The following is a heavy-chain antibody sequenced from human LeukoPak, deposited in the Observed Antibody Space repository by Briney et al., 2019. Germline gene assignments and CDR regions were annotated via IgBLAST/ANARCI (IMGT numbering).Heavy chain of an antibody. CDR3: AKLRSGTTGNVEI. CDR2: ISGSGGNT. Sequence: GGSLRLSCAASGFTSSSYAMSWVRQAPGKGLEWVSAISGSGGNTYYADSVKGRFTISRDNSKNALYLQMNSLRAEDSAAYYCAKLRSGTTGNVEIWGQGTMVTVSS. J-gene: IGHJ3*02. CDR1: GFTSSSYA. D-gene: IGHD1-26*01. V-gene: IGHV3-23*01.